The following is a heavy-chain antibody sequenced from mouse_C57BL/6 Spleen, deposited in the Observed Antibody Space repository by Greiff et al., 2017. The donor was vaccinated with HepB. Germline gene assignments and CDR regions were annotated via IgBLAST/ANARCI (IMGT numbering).Heavy chain of an antibody. D-gene: IGHD2-3*01. V-gene: IGHV1-42*01. CDR2: INPSTGGT. CDR3: AIYDGYYGAY. CDR1: GYSFTGYY. Sequence: VQLQQSGPELVKPGASVKISCKASGYSFTGYYMNWVKQSPEKSLEWIGEINPSTGGTTYNQKFKAKATLTVDKSSSTAYMQLKSLTSEDSAVYYCAIYDGYYGAYWGQGTLVTVSA. J-gene: IGHJ3*01.